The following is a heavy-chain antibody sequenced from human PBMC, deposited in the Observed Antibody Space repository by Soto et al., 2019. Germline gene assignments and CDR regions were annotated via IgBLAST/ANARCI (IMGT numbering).Heavy chain of an antibody. V-gene: IGHV1-18*01. J-gene: IGHJ4*02. Sequence: ASVKVSCKASGYTFTSYGISWVRQAPGQGREWMGWISAYNGNTNYAQKLQGRVTMTTDTSTSTAYMELRSLRSDDTAVYYCVSDGYDSSGYYYYLYWGQGXLVTVSS. CDR3: VSDGYDSSGYYYYLY. CDR2: ISAYNGNT. CDR1: GYTFTSYG. D-gene: IGHD3-22*01.